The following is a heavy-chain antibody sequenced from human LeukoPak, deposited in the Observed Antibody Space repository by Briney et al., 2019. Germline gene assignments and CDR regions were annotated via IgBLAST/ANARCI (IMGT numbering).Heavy chain of an antibody. J-gene: IGHJ4*02. V-gene: IGHV3-33*01. CDR2: IWYDGSNK. Sequence: PGGSLRLSCAASGFTFSSYGMHWVRQAPGKGLEWVAVIWYDGSNKYYADSVKGRFTISRDNPKNTLYLQMNSLRAEDTAVYYCARILLIDYDSSGYSDYWGQGTLVTVSS. CDR1: GFTFSSYG. D-gene: IGHD3-22*01. CDR3: ARILLIDYDSSGYSDY.